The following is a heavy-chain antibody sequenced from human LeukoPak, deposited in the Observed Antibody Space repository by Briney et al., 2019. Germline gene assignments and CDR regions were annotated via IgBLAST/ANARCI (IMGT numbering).Heavy chain of an antibody. J-gene: IGHJ4*02. CDR3: ARELAARRPGRVY. Sequence: GGSLRLSCAASGFTFGSYWMSWVRQAPGKGLEWVANIKQDGSEKYYVDSVKGRFTISRDNAKNSLYLQMNSLRAEDTAVYYCARELAARRPGRVYWGQGTLVTVSS. V-gene: IGHV3-7*01. CDR1: GFTFGSYW. D-gene: IGHD6-6*01. CDR2: IKQDGSEK.